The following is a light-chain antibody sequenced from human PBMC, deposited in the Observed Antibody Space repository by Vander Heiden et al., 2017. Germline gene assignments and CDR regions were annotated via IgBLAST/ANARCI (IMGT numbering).Light chain of an antibody. CDR1: QAISNY. Sequence: DLQTTQSPSLLSASVGDRVTITCQASQAISNYLNWYQQKPGKAPKLLIYDASNLETGVPSRFSGSGSGTDFTFTISSLQPENLATYYCQQDYNLMFTFGDGTKVDLK. J-gene: IGKJ3*01. CDR3: QQDYNLMFT. V-gene: IGKV1-33*01. CDR2: DAS.